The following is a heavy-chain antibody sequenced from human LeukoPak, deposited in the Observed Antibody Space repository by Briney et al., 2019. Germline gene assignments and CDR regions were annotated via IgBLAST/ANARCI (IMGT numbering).Heavy chain of an antibody. D-gene: IGHD3/OR15-3a*01. CDR2: IYYSGST. CDR3: ARGRSNSDY. CDR1: AGSINSYY. Sequence: SETLSLTCTVSAGSINSYYWTWLRQPPGKGLEWLGYIYYSGSTNYNPSLKSRVTISVDTSKNQFSLTLSSVTAAETAVYYCARGRSNSDYWGQGTLVTVSS. J-gene: IGHJ4*02. V-gene: IGHV4-59*01.